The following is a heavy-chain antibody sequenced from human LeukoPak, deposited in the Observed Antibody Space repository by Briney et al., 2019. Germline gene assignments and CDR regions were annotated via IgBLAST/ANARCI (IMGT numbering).Heavy chain of an antibody. V-gene: IGHV3-23*01. D-gene: IGHD3-9*01. Sequence: QPGGSLRLSCAASGFTFRRYAMSWVRQAPGKGMEWVSAISGSGGSTYYADCVKGRFTISRDNSKNTLYLQMNSLRAEDTAVYYCTTMGRYFDENDYWGQGTLVTVSS. CDR3: TTMGRYFDENDY. CDR1: GFTFRRYA. J-gene: IGHJ4*02. CDR2: ISGSGGST.